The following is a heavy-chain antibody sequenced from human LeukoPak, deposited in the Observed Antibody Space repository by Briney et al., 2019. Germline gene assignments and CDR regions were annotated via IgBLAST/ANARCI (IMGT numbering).Heavy chain of an antibody. CDR3: ARGASYYDFWSGYSRRGWFDP. CDR2: MNPNSGNT. Sequence: AAVKVSCKASAYTFTSYDINWVRQATGQGLEWMGWMNPNSGNTGYAQKFQGRVTITRNTSIRTAHMELSSLRSEDTAVYYCARGASYYDFWSGYSRRGWFDPWGQGTLVTVSS. CDR1: AYTFTSYD. V-gene: IGHV1-8*03. D-gene: IGHD3-3*01. J-gene: IGHJ5*02.